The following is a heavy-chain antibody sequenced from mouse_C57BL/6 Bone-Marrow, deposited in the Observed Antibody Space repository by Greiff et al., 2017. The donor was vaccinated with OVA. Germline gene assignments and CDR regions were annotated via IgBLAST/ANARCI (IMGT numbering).Heavy chain of an antibody. Sequence: VQGVESGPGLVAPSQSLSITCTVSGFSLTSYGVDWVRQSPGKGLEWLGVIWGVGSTNYNSALKSRLSISKDNSKSQVFLKMNSLQTDDTAMYYCASLNYALYYAMDYWDQGTSVTVSS. CDR1: GFSLTSYG. CDR3: ASLNYALYYAMDY. V-gene: IGHV2-6*01. D-gene: IGHD2-4*01. CDR2: IWGVGST. J-gene: IGHJ4*01.